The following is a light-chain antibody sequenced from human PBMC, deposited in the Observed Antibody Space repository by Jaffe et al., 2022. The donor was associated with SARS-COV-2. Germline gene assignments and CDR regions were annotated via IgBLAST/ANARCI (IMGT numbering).Light chain of an antibody. CDR1: QSVSSN. J-gene: IGKJ5*01. CDR3: QQYNNWPPVT. CDR2: GAS. Sequence: EIVMTQSPATLSVSPGERATLSCRASQSVSSNLAWYQQKPGQAPRLLIYGASTRATGVPARFSGSGSGTEFTLTISSLQSEDFAVYYCQQYNNWPPVTFGQGTRVDIK. V-gene: IGKV3-15*01.